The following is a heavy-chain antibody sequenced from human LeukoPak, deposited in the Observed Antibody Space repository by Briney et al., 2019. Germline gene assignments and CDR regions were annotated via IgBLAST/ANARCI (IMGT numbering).Heavy chain of an antibody. J-gene: IGHJ4*02. CDR1: GFTFNTYT. CDR2: ITASSTAI. CDR3: LTGYNPYFDY. Sequence: GGSLRLSCAASGFTFNTYTMNWVRQAPGKGLEWVSSITASSTAIYSADSVKGRFTISRDNAKNFLYLQMNSLRAEDTAVYDILTGYNPYFDYWGQGTLVTVSS. D-gene: IGHD3-9*01. V-gene: IGHV3-21*01.